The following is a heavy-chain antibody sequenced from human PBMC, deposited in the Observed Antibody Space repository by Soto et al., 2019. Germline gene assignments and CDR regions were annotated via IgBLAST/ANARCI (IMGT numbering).Heavy chain of an antibody. CDR2: ISPSTSYI. CDR3: ARGVTYSGSYFEPVDY. J-gene: IGHJ4*02. Sequence: PGGSLRLSCAASGFTFSNYSINWVRQAPGKGLEWVSSISPSTSYIYYPDSVMGRFTISRDNAKNSLYLQMNSLTAEDTAVYYCARGVTYSGSYFEPVDYWGQGTLVTVSS. D-gene: IGHD1-26*01. V-gene: IGHV3-21*01. CDR1: GFTFSNYS.